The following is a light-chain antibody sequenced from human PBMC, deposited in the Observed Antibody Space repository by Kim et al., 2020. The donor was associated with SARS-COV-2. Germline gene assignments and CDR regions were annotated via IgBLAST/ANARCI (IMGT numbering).Light chain of an antibody. Sequence: GKAVAVSSTRGGGSIVDNYVHWYQQRPGGVPTAVIYEDDQRPSGVSDRFSGSIDNSSNSASLTISGLRTEDEADYYCQSYNRDNVLFGGGTQLTVL. CDR1: GGSIVDNY. J-gene: IGLJ2*01. CDR3: QSYNRDNVL. V-gene: IGLV6-57*03. CDR2: EDD.